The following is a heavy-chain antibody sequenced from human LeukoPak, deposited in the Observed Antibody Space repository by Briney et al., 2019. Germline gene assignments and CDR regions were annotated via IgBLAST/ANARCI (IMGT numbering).Heavy chain of an antibody. Sequence: GGSLRLSCAASGFSFSSYSMNWVRQAPGKGLEWVSYISSISSTIYYADSVKGRFTISRDNAKNSLYLQMNSLRAEDTAVYYCARGSSFHNYWGQGTLVTVSS. J-gene: IGHJ4*02. CDR2: ISSISSTI. D-gene: IGHD6-6*01. V-gene: IGHV3-48*01. CDR3: ARGSSFHNY. CDR1: GFSFSSYS.